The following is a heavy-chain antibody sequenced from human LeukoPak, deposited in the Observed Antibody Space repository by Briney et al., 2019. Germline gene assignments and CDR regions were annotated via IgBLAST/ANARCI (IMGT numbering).Heavy chain of an antibody. CDR3: AKDRWSSGWFDY. D-gene: IGHD6-19*01. V-gene: IGHV3-30*18. CDR2: ISYDGSNK. CDR1: GFNFSSYG. Sequence: PGRSLRLSCAASGFNFSSYGMHWVRQAPGKGLERVAVISYDGSNKYYADSVKGRFTISRDNSKNTLYLQMNSLRAEDTAVYYCAKDRWSSGWFDYWGQGTLVTVSS. J-gene: IGHJ4*02.